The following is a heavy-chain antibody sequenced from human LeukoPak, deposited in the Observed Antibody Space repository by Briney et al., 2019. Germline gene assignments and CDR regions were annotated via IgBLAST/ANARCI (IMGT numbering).Heavy chain of an antibody. Sequence: SETLSLTCTVSGGSISSYYWSWIRQPPGKGLEWIGYIYYSGNTNYNPSLESRVTISVDASENQFSLKLTSVTAADTAVYYCARVMIVQPHWYFDLWGRGTLVTVSS. CDR1: GGSISSYY. J-gene: IGHJ2*01. CDR2: IYYSGNT. D-gene: IGHD1-1*01. V-gene: IGHV4-59*12. CDR3: ARVMIVQPHWYFDL.